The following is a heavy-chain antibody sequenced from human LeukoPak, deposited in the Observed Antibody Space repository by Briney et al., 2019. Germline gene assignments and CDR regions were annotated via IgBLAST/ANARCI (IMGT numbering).Heavy chain of an antibody. J-gene: IGHJ3*02. CDR2: ISYDGSNK. CDR1: GFTFSSYA. V-gene: IGHV3-30*04. D-gene: IGHD6-19*01. Sequence: PGGSLRLSCAASGFTFSSYAMHWVRQAPGKGLEWVAVISYDGSNKYYADSVKGRFTISRDNSKNTLYLQMNSLRAEDTAVYYCARGEERAVAVTDAFDIWGQGTMVTVSS. CDR3: ARGEERAVAVTDAFDI.